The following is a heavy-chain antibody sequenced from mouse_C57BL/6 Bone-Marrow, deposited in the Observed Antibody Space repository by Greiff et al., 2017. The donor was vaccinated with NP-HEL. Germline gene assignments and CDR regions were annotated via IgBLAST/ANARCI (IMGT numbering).Heavy chain of an antibody. V-gene: IGHV5-12*01. D-gene: IGHD1-1*01. CDR3: ARPYGSFCYAMDY. CDR2: ISNGGGST. Sequence: DVMLVESGGGLVQPGGSLKLSCAASGFTFSDYYMYWVRQTPEKRLEWVAYISNGGGSTYYPDTVKGRFTISRDNAKNTLYLQMSRLKSEDTAMYYCARPYGSFCYAMDYWGQGTSVTVSS. J-gene: IGHJ4*01. CDR1: GFTFSDYY.